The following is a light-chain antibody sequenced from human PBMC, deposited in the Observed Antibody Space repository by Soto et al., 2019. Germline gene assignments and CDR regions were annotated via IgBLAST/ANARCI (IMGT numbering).Light chain of an antibody. J-gene: IGLJ2*01. CDR3: QSYDSSLGVV. CDR2: GNS. V-gene: IGLV1-40*01. Sequence: QAVVTQPPSVSGAPGQRVTISCTGSSSNIGAGYDVHWYQQLPGTAPKLLIYGNSNQPSGVPDRFSGSKSGTSASLAITGLQAEDEADYYCQSYDSSLGVVFGGGTKLTVL. CDR1: SSNIGAGYD.